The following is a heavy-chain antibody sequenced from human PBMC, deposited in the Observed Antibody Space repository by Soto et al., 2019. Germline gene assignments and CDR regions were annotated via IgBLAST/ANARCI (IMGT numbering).Heavy chain of an antibody. V-gene: IGHV3-15*01. D-gene: IGHD6-13*01. CDR2: IKSKTDGGTT. CDR1: GFTFSNAW. Sequence: NPGGSLRLSCAASGFTFSNAWMSWVRQAPGKGLEWVGRIKSKTDGGTTDYAAPVKGRFTISRDDSKNTLYLQMNSLKTEDTAVYYCTSSGYSSSWYGGGGREDYYYYGMDVWGQGTTVTVSS. J-gene: IGHJ6*02. CDR3: TSSGYSSSWYGGGGREDYYYYGMDV.